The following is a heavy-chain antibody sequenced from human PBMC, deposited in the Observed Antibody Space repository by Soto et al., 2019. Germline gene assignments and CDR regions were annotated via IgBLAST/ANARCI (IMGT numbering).Heavy chain of an antibody. Sequence: GGSLSLACAASGFTFSSYDMHWVRQATGKGLEWVSAIGTAGDTYYPGSVKGRFTISRENAKNSLYLQMNSLRAGDTAVYYCARDAGGAAFDIWGQGTMVTVSS. CDR3: ARDAGGAAFDI. V-gene: IGHV3-13*01. J-gene: IGHJ3*02. D-gene: IGHD3-10*01. CDR1: GFTFSSYD. CDR2: IGTAGDT.